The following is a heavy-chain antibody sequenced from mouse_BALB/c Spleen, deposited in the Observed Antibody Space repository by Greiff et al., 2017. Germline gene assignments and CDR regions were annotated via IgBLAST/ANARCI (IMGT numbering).Heavy chain of an antibody. Sequence: QVQLKESGPGLVQPSHSLSISCTASGFTLTSYGVHWVRQSPGQGLEWLGVIWRGGSTDYNAAFISRLSISKDNSKSQVFLKMNSLQADDTAIYYCARSTTATYDALDYWGQGTSVTVSS. D-gene: IGHD1-2*01. CDR2: IWRGGST. J-gene: IGHJ4*01. CDR3: ARSTTATYDALDY. CDR1: GFTLTSYG. V-gene: IGHV2-4-1*01.